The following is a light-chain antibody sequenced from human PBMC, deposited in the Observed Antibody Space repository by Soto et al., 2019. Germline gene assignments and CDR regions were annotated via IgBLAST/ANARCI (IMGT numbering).Light chain of an antibody. V-gene: IGKV3-20*01. CDR2: GAS. J-gene: IGKJ1*01. CDR3: QQYNNWPRT. Sequence: EIVLTQSPGTLSLSPGERATLSCRASQSVSRSYLAWYQQKPGQAPRLLIYGASSRATGIPDRFSGSGSGTDFTLTISSLQSEDFALYYCQQYNNWPRTFGQGTKVDI. CDR1: QSVSRSY.